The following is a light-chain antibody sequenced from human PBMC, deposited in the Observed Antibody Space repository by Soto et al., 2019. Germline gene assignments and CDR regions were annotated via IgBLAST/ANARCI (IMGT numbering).Light chain of an antibody. J-gene: IGKJ5*01. CDR3: QQRSNWPPN. CDR2: DAS. Sequence: EIVLTQSQATLSLSPGERATLSCRASQSVSSYLAWYQQKPGQAPRLLIYDASNRATGIPARFSGSGSGTDFTLTFSSLEPEDFAVYYCQQRSNWPPNFGQGTRLEIK. V-gene: IGKV3-11*01. CDR1: QSVSSY.